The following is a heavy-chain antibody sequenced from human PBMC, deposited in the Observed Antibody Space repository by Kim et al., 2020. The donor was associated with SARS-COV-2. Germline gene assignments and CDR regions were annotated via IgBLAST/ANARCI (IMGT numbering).Heavy chain of an antibody. J-gene: IGHJ4*02. V-gene: IGHV3-30*04. CDR3: ARLPAVAGLSSVH. Sequence: GGSLRLSCAASGFTFSSYAMHWVRQAPGKGLEWVAVISYDGSNKYYADSVKGRFTISRDNSKNTLYLQMNSLRAEDTAVYYCARLPAVAGLSSVHWGQGTLVTVSS. D-gene: IGHD6-19*01. CDR1: GFTFSSYA. CDR2: ISYDGSNK.